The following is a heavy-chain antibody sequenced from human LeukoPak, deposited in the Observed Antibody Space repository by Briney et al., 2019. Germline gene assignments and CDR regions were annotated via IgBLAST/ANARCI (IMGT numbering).Heavy chain of an antibody. J-gene: IGHJ4*02. CDR2: IKQDGSEK. V-gene: IGHV3-7*01. D-gene: IGHD6-13*01. Sequence: GGSLRLSCAASGFTFSSYWMSWVRQAPGKGLEWVANIKQDGSEKYYVDSVKGRFTIPRDNAKNSLYLQMNSLRAEDTAVYYCARDFSEYSSSWYRFDYWGQGTLVTVSS. CDR1: GFTFSSYW. CDR3: ARDFSEYSSSWYRFDY.